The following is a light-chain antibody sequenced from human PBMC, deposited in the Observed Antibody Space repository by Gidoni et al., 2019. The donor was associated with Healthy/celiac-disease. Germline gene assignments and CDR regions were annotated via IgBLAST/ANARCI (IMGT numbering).Light chain of an antibody. CDR3: QQSYSTTQGFT. CDR1: QSISSY. V-gene: IGKV1-39*01. Sequence: DIQMTQSPSSLSASVGDRVTITCRASQSISSYLNWYQQKPGKAPKLLIYAASSLQSGVPSRFSGSGSGTDFTLTISSLQPEDFATYYCQQSYSTTQGFTFGPGTKVEIK. CDR2: AAS. J-gene: IGKJ3*01.